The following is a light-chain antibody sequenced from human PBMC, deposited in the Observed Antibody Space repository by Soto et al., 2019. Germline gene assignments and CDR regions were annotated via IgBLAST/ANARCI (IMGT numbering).Light chain of an antibody. V-gene: IGLV2-8*01. CDR2: EVT. Sequence: QSALTQPPSASGSPGQSVTIYCTGTSSDVGGYNFVSWYQQYPGKAPKLIIYEVTKPPSGVPDRFSGSKSGNTASLTVSGLQTDDEADYYCSSYGGSNNFVFGTGTKVTVL. CDR1: SSDVGGYNF. J-gene: IGLJ1*01. CDR3: SSYGGSNNFV.